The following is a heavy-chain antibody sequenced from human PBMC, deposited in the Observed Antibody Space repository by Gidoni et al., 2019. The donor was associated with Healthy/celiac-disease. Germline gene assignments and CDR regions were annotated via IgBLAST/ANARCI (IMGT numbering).Heavy chain of an antibody. CDR3: AREGGNYYDSSGYYLGDAFDI. J-gene: IGHJ3*02. Sequence: QVQLQQSGPGLVKPSHTLSLTCAISGASVSSNSSAWNWLRQPPSRGLEWLGRTYYRSKWYNDYAVSVKSRITINPDTSKNQFSLQLNSVTPEDTAVYYCAREGGNYYDSSGYYLGDAFDIWGQGTMVTVSS. V-gene: IGHV6-1*01. D-gene: IGHD3-22*01. CDR1: GASVSSNSSA. CDR2: TYYRSKWYN.